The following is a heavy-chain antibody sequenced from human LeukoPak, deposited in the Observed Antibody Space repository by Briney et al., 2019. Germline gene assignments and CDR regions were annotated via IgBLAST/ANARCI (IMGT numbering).Heavy chain of an antibody. CDR2: IGSDGSNK. V-gene: IGHV3-30*02. CDR3: ATGGISGIRD. D-gene: IGHD1-20*01. J-gene: IGHJ4*02. Sequence: TGGSLRLSCAASGFTFSIYGMHWVRQAPGQGLQWVAFIGSDGSNKYYADSVKGRFTISRDNSKNTLSLQMNSLRAEDTAIYYCATGGISGIRDWGQGTLVTVSS. CDR1: GFTFSIYG.